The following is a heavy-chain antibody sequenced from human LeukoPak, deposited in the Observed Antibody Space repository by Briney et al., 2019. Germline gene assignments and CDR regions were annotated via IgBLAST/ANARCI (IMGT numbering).Heavy chain of an antibody. J-gene: IGHJ4*02. V-gene: IGHV1-69*04. D-gene: IGHD4-17*01. CDR2: IIPILGIA. CDR1: GGTFSSYA. CDR3: ARSPPSTVTSVDY. Sequence: RASVTVSCKASGGTFSSYAISWVRQAPGQGLEWMGRIIPILGIANYAQKSQGRVTITADKSTSTAYMELSSLRSEDTAVYYCARSPPSTVTSVDYWGQGTLVTVSS.